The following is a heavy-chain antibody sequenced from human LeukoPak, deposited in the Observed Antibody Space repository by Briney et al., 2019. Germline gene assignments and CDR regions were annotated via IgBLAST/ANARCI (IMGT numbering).Heavy chain of an antibody. Sequence: GGSLRLSCAASGFIFSTYWMHRVRQAPGQGLEWVSRINTDGSSTAYAASVRGRFTISRDNAKNILYLQMNSLRAEDTALYYCARERVGSDYYGSDVWGQGTTVSVSS. CDR3: ARERVGSDYYGSDV. CDR1: GFIFSTYW. D-gene: IGHD6-25*01. CDR2: INTDGSST. V-gene: IGHV3-74*01. J-gene: IGHJ6*02.